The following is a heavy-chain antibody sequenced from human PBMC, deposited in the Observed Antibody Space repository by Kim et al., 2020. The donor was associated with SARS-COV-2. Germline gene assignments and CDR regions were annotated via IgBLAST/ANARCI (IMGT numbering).Heavy chain of an antibody. V-gene: IGHV3-30*18. CDR3: AKDGSGSALDY. CDR1: GFTFSSYG. Sequence: GGSLRLSCAASGFTFSSYGMHWVRQAPGKGLEWVAVISYDGSNKYYADSVKGRFTISRDNSKNTLYLQMNSLRAEYTAVYYCAKDGSGSALDYWGQGTLV. J-gene: IGHJ4*02. D-gene: IGHD1-26*01. CDR2: ISYDGSNK.